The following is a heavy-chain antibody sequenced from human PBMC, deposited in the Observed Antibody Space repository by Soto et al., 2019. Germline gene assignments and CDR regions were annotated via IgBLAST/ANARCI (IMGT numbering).Heavy chain of an antibody. CDR1: GFTFADAW. CDR3: ASPVGWAPAARAY. CDR2: IKTKNEGEKT. Sequence: VQLVESGGGSVEPGGSLRLPCATAGFTFADAWMNWIRQAPGMGLERVGRIKTKNEGEKTDYAAAVKGRFTISRDDAERTVFREMASLKSDDTAVYYCASPVGWAPAARAYWGQGALVTVSS. J-gene: IGHJ4*02. V-gene: IGHV3-15*07. D-gene: IGHD6-13*01.